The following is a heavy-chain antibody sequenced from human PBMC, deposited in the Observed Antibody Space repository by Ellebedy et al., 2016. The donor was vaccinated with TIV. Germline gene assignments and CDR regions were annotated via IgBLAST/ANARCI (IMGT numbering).Heavy chain of an antibody. CDR3: ARGTYDYVWGSGRYQYYYMDV. CDR1: GGTFSSYA. D-gene: IGHD3-16*01. Sequence: SVKVSCXASGGTFSSYAISWVRQAPGQGLEWMGGIIPIFGTANYAQKFRGRVTITADESTSTAYMELSSLRSEDTAVYYCARGTYDYVWGSGRYQYYYMDVWGKGTTVTVSS. CDR2: IIPIFGTA. V-gene: IGHV1-69*13. J-gene: IGHJ6*03.